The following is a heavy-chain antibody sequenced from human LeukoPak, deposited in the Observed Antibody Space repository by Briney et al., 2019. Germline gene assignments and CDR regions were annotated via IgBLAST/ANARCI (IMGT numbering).Heavy chain of an antibody. Sequence: SETPSLTCAVSGDPISSGDYSWSWIRQPSGKGLEWIGYIFHSGSSYYNPSLKSRVTISVDKSKNQFSLRLTSVTAADTAVYYCARELWFVNAPGSWFDPWGQGTLVTVSS. D-gene: IGHD3-10*01. CDR2: IFHSGSS. V-gene: IGHV4-30-2*01. CDR1: GDPISSGDYS. J-gene: IGHJ5*02. CDR3: ARELWFVNAPGSWFDP.